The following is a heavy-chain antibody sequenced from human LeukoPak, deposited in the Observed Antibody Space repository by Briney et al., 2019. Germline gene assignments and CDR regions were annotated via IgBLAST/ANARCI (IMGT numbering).Heavy chain of an antibody. CDR2: ISGSSSYI. J-gene: IGHJ4*02. CDR3: ARARTISDAFDY. V-gene: IGHV3-21*01. D-gene: IGHD1/OR15-1a*01. Sequence: GGSLRLSCAASGFTFSSYSMNWVRQAPGKGLEWVSSISGSSSYIYYADSVKGRFTISRDNAKNSLYLQMNSLRAEDTAVYYCARARTISDAFDYWGQGTLVTVSS. CDR1: GFTFSSYS.